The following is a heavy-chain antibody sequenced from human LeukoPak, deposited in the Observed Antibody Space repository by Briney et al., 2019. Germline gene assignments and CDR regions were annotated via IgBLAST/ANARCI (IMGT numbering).Heavy chain of an antibody. V-gene: IGHV1-18*01. CDR1: GYTFPSYG. Sequence: ASVKVSCKASGYTFPSYGISWVRQAPGQGLEWMGWISAYNGNTNYAQKLQGRVTMTTDTSTSTAYMELRSLRSDDTAVYYCARVANYYDSSGRGYYMDVWGKGTAVTVSS. CDR2: ISAYNGNT. CDR3: ARVANYYDSSGRGYYMDV. J-gene: IGHJ6*03. D-gene: IGHD3-22*01.